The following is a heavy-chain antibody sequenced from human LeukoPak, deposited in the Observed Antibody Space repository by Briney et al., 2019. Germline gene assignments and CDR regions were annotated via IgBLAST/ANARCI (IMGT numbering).Heavy chain of an antibody. V-gene: IGHV3-64*01. J-gene: IGHJ4*02. CDR2: ISSNGGST. CDR3: AKDVVGQQWLENY. D-gene: IGHD6-19*01. CDR1: GFTFSSYA. Sequence: QSGGSLRLSCAASGFTFSSYAMHWVRQAPGKGLEYVSAISSNGGSTYYANSVKGRFTISRDNSKNTLYLQMGSLRPEDTAEYYCAKDVVGQQWLENYWGQGTLVTVSS.